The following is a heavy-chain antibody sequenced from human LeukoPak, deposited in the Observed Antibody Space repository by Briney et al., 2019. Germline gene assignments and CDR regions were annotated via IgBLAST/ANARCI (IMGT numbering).Heavy chain of an antibody. CDR2: ISWNSGSI. CDR3: AKDMRSIAAAGTSGDDAFDT. V-gene: IGHV3-9*01. J-gene: IGHJ3*02. CDR1: GFTFDDYA. D-gene: IGHD6-13*01. Sequence: GGSLRLSCAASGFTFDDYAMHWVRQAPGKGLEWVSGISWNSGSIGYADSVKGRFTISRDNAKNSLYLQMNSLRAEDTALYYCAKDMRSIAAAGTSGDDAFDTWGQGTMVTVSS.